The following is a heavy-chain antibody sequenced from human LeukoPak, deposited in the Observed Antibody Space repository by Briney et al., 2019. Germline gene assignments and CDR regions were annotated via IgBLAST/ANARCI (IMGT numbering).Heavy chain of an antibody. CDR1: GGSFSSYY. CDR2: IYYSGST. D-gene: IGHD4-23*01. CDR3: ASLFPIAGGNSAERDPFDY. Sequence: SETLSLTCAVYGGSFSSYYWSWIRQPPGKGLEWIGYIYYSGSTKYNPSLKSRVTISVDTSKNQFSLKLSSVTAADTAVYYCASLFPIAGGNSAERDPFDYWGQGTVVTVSS. J-gene: IGHJ4*02. V-gene: IGHV4-59*01.